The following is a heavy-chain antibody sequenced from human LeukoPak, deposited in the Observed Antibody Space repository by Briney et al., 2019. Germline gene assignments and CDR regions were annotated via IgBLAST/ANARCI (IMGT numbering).Heavy chain of an antibody. J-gene: IGHJ6*04. CDR3: ARAGYSSGSGYYYYGMDV. CDR2: IGTAGDT. V-gene: IGHV3-13*01. D-gene: IGHD6-19*01. Sequence: GGSLRLSCAASGFTFSSYDMHWVRQATGKGLEWVSAIGTAGDTYYPGSVKGRFTISGENAKNSLYLQMNSLRAGDTAVYYCARAGYSSGSGYYYYGMDVWGKGTTVTVSS. CDR1: GFTFSSYD.